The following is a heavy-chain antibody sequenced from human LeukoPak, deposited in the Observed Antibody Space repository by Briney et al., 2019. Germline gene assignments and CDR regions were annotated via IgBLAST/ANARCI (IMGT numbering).Heavy chain of an antibody. J-gene: IGHJ6*03. Sequence: GGSLRLSCAASGFTFSNYAMSWVRQAPGKGLEWVSVIGGSGDSTYYADSVKGRFTTSRDNSKNSLYLQMDSLKANDTAVYYCAKGGPPYSSSSLYYYYYMDVWGKGTTVTVSS. V-gene: IGHV3-23*01. CDR1: GFTFSNYA. D-gene: IGHD6-6*01. CDR2: IGGSGDST. CDR3: AKGGPPYSSSSLYYYYYMDV.